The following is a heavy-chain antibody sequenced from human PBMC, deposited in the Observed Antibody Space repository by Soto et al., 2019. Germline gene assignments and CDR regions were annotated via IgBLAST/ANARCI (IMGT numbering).Heavy chain of an antibody. Sequence: GASVKVSCKASGYTLTSYAMHWVRQAPGQRLEWMGWINAGNGNTKYSQKLQGRVTITRDTSASTAYMELSSLRSEDTAVYYCARERCSSTSCQGGYYGMDVWGQGTTVTVSS. J-gene: IGHJ6*02. V-gene: IGHV1-3*01. CDR1: GYTLTSYA. CDR2: INAGNGNT. D-gene: IGHD2-2*01. CDR3: ARERCSSTSCQGGYYGMDV.